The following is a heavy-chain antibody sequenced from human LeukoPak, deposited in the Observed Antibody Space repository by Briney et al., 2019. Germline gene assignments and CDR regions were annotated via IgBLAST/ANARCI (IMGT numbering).Heavy chain of an antibody. CDR2: INSDGSST. V-gene: IGHV3-74*01. CDR1: GFTFSSYW. CDR3: ARDTGYYGSGSYYQPYTWFDP. D-gene: IGHD3-10*01. Sequence: PGGSLRLSCAASGFTFSSYWMHWVRQAPGKGLVLVSRINSDGSSTSYADSVKGRFTISRDNAKNTLYLQMNSLRAEDTAVYYCARDTGYYGSGSYYQPYTWFDPWGQGTLVTVSS. J-gene: IGHJ5*02.